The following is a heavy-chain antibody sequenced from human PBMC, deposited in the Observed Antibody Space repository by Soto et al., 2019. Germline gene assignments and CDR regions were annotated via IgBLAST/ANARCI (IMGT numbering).Heavy chain of an antibody. CDR3: ARLWKVLWFGELFPFDY. Sequence: ASVKVSCKASGYTFTGYYMHWVRQAPGKGLGWMGWINPNRGGTNYAQKFQGRVTMTRDTSISTAYMELSRLRSDDTAVYYCARLWKVLWFGELFPFDYLGQGTLVTVSS. D-gene: IGHD3-10*01. J-gene: IGHJ4*02. CDR2: INPNRGGT. CDR1: GYTFTGYY. V-gene: IGHV1-2*02.